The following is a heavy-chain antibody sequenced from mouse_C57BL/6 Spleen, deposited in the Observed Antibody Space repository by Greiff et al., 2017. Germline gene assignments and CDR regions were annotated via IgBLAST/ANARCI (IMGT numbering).Heavy chain of an antibody. J-gene: IGHJ4*01. D-gene: IGHD2-4*01. Sequence: QVHVKQSGAELVKPGASVKMSCKASGYTFTTYPIEWMKQNHGKSLEWIGNFHPYNDDTKYNEKFKGKATLTVEKSSSTVYLELSRLTSDDSAVYYCARGSYDYFYAMDYWGQGTSVTVSS. V-gene: IGHV1-47*01. CDR3: ARGSYDYFYAMDY. CDR2: FHPYNDDT. CDR1: GYTFTTYP.